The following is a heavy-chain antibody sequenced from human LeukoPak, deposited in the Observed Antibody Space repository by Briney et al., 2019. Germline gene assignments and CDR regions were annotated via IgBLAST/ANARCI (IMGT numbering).Heavy chain of an antibody. CDR1: GFTFSSYA. J-gene: IGHJ4*02. V-gene: IGHV3-21*04. CDR2: ITSSSGSPI. CDR3: ASIGSWYAY. D-gene: IGHD6-13*01. Sequence: GGSLRLSCAASGFTFSSYAMTWVRQAPGKGLEWVSTITSSSGSPIYYADSVKGRFTISRDNAKNSLYLQLNSLRAEDTAVYYCASIGSWYAYWGQGTLVTVSS.